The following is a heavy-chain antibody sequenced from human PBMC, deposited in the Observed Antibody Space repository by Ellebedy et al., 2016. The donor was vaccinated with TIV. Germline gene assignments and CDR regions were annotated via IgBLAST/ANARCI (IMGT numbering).Heavy chain of an antibody. CDR1: GGSISSSSYY. Sequence: GSLRLSXTVSGGSISSSSYYWGWIRQPPGKGLEWIGSIYYSGSTYYNPSLKSRVTISVDTSKNQFSLKLSSVTAADTAVYYCARLAGYSSWFDYWGQGTLVTVSS. CDR2: IYYSGST. D-gene: IGHD5-18*01. J-gene: IGHJ4*02. V-gene: IGHV4-39*01. CDR3: ARLAGYSSWFDY.